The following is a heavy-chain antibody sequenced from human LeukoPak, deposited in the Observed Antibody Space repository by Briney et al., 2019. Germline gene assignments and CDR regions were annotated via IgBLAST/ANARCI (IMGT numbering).Heavy chain of an antibody. CDR3: AREGRQQLTYFDY. Sequence: PSETLSLTCTVSGVSISSYYWSWIRQPPGKGLEWIGYIYYSGSTNYNPSLKSRVTISVDTSKNQFSLKLSSVTAADTAVYYCAREGRQQLTYFDYWGQGTLVTVSS. D-gene: IGHD6-13*01. J-gene: IGHJ4*02. CDR1: GVSISSYY. CDR2: IYYSGST. V-gene: IGHV4-59*01.